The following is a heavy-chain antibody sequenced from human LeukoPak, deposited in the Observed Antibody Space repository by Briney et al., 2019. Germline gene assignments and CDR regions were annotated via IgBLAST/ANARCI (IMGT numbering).Heavy chain of an antibody. CDR3: AREGVDTAMAIAY. J-gene: IGHJ4*02. CDR2: IYYSGST. D-gene: IGHD5-18*01. CDR1: GGSFSGYY. V-gene: IGHV4-59*01. Sequence: SETLSLTCAVYGGSFSGYYWSWIRQPPGKGLEWIGYIYYSGSTNYNPSLKSRVTISVDTSKNQFSLKLSSVTAADTAVYYCAREGVDTAMAIAYWGQGTLVTVSS.